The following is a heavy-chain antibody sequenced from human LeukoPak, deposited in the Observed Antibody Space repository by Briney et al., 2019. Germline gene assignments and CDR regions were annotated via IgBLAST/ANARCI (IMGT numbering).Heavy chain of an antibody. CDR1: GFTISSYG. D-gene: IGHD5-12*01. CDR2: ISYDGSNK. CDR3: ASRFSGYDDAFDI. V-gene: IGHV3-30*03. J-gene: IGHJ3*02. Sequence: PGGSLRLSCAASGFTISSYGMHWVRQAPGKGLEWVAVISYDGSNKYYADSVKGRFTISRDNAKNSLYLQMNSLRAEDTAVYYCASRFSGYDDAFDIWGQGTMVTVSS.